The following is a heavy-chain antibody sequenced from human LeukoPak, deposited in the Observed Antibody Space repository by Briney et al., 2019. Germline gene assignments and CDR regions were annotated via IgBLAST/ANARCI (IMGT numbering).Heavy chain of an antibody. D-gene: IGHD6-13*01. CDR2: IFGSGGST. J-gene: IGHJ4*02. V-gene: IGHV3-23*01. Sequence: PGESLRLSCAVSGFTFSNYAMTWVRQAPGEGLECVSVIFGSGGSTYYADSVKGRFTISRDNSKNTLYLQMNSLRAEDTAVYYCAKSDISAAGTFDSWGQGTLVSVSS. CDR1: GFTFSNYA. CDR3: AKSDISAAGTFDS.